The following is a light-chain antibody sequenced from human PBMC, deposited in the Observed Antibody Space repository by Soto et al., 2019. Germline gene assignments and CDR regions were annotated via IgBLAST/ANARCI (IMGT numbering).Light chain of an antibody. CDR3: AQYHDRSCR. CDR2: GAS. J-gene: IGKJ3*01. CDR1: QSVTYN. V-gene: IGKV3-15*01. Sequence: QSASTLALAPGGIATLSCRATQSVTYNLAWYQQKPGQAPRLLIYGASTRATGIPARFSGRGSGTEFTLTITRLKSEDFAVYYPAQYHDRSCRFGPGTKVDIK.